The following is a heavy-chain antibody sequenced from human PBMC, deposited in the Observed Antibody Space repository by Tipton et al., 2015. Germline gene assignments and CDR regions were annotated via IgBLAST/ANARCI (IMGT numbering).Heavy chain of an antibody. Sequence: LRLSCAVSAYSITSGYYWGWIRQPPGKGLEWIGYIYYSGSTNYNPSLRSRVAMSMDTSKTQFSLKMSSVTASDTAVYYCARARGRHGGLFDSWGQGILVTVSS. D-gene: IGHD4-23*01. J-gene: IGHJ4*02. CDR3: ARARGRHGGLFDS. CDR2: IYYSGST. CDR1: AYSITSGYY. V-gene: IGHV4-28*06.